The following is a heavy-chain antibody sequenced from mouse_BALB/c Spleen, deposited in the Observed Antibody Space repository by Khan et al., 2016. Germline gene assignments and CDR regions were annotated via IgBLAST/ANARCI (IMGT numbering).Heavy chain of an antibody. CDR1: GFTFTDYY. CDR2: IRNKANGYTK. J-gene: IGHJ4*01. Sequence: EVELVESGGGLVQPGGSLRLSCATSGFTFTDYYMSWVRQPPGKALEWLGFIRNKANGYTKEYSASVKGRFTISRDNSQSILYLQMNTLRAEDSSTYYCAIIFNCGAMDYWGQGTSVTVSS. V-gene: IGHV7-3*02. CDR3: AIIFNCGAMDY. D-gene: IGHD4-1*01.